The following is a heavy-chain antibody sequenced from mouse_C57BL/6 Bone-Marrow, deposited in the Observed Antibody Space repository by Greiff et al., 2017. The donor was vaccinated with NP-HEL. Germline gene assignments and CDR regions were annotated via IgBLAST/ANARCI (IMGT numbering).Heavy chain of an antibody. J-gene: IGHJ4*01. Sequence: EVQLQESGGGLVQPKGSLKLSCAASGFSFNTYAMNWVRQAPGKGLEWVARIRSKSNNYATYYADSVKDRFTISRDDSESMLYLQMNNLKTEDTAMYYCVGTNDAMDYWGQGTSVTVSS. D-gene: IGHD3-3*01. CDR3: VGTNDAMDY. V-gene: IGHV10-1*01. CDR1: GFSFNTYA. CDR2: IRSKSNNYAT.